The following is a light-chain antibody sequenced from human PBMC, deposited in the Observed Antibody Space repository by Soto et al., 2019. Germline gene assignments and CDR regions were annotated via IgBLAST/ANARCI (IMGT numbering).Light chain of an antibody. CDR1: SSDVGSYNL. Sequence: QSALTQPASVSGSPGQSITISCTGTSSDVGSYNLVSWYQQLPGKAPKLIIYEGSKRPSGVSNRFSGSKSGNTASLTISGLQAEDEADYYCCSYAGSTPHVIFGGGTKLTVL. J-gene: IGLJ2*01. CDR2: EGS. CDR3: CSYAGSTPHVI. V-gene: IGLV2-23*01.